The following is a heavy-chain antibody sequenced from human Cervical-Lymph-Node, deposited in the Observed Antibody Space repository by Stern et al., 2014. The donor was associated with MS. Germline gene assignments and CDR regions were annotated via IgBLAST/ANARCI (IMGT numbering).Heavy chain of an antibody. D-gene: IGHD6-13*01. J-gene: IGHJ4*02. Sequence: QVQLVQSGAEVKKPGSSMKVSCKASGGTFSSDAIGWVRQAPGQGLEWMGGILPIFETANYAQKFQGRVTITADQSTKTAYLELSSLTSGDTAMYFCASGTRSSWYFDFWGQGTLVTVST. CDR3: ASGTRSSWYFDF. CDR1: GGTFSSDA. V-gene: IGHV1-69*01. CDR2: ILPIFETA.